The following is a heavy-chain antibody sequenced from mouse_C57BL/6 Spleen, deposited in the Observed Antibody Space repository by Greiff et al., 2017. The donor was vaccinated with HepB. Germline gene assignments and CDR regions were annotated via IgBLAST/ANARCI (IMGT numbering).Heavy chain of an antibody. CDR2: IRNKANGYTT. Sequence: EVNVVESGGGLVQPGASLRLSCAASGFTFTDYYMSWVRQPPGKAPEWLALIRNKANGYTTEYTASVKGRFTISRDNSQNILYLQMNTLRAEDSATYYCVKATPIYYGNSFAYWGQGTLVTVSA. V-gene: IGHV7-4*01. D-gene: IGHD2-1*01. J-gene: IGHJ3*01. CDR1: GFTFTDYY. CDR3: VKATPIYYGNSFAY.